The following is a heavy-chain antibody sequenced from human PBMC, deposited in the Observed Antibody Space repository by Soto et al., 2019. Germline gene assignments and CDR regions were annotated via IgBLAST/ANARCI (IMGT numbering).Heavy chain of an antibody. J-gene: IGHJ5*02. CDR1: GYSFTSYW. CDR3: ARHFLLNYDFWSGYPIWFDP. D-gene: IGHD3-3*01. Sequence: GESLKISCKGSGYSFTSYWIGWVRQMPGKGLEWMGIIYPGDSDTRYSPSFQGQVTISADKSISTAYLQWSSLKASDTAMYYCARHFLLNYDFWSGYPIWFDPWGQGTLVTVSS. CDR2: IYPGDSDT. V-gene: IGHV5-51*01.